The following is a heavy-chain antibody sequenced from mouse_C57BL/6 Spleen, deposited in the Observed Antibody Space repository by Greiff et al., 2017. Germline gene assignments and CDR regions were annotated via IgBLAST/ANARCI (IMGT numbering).Heavy chain of an antibody. CDR1: GYTFTSYW. CDR2: IYPSDSET. D-gene: IGHD2-2*01. Sequence: QVQLQQPGAELVRPGSSVKLSCKASGYTFTSYWMDWVKQRPGQGLEWIGNIYPSDSETHYNQKFKDKATLTVDKSSSTAYMLLSSLTSVDSAVYYCARGYLDYWGQGTTLTVSS. J-gene: IGHJ2*01. CDR3: ARGYLDY. V-gene: IGHV1-61*01.